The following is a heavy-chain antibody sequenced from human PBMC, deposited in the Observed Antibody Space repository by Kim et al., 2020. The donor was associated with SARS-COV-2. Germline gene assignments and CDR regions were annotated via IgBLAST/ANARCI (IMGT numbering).Heavy chain of an antibody. CDR3: ARNSRGIYDSSGEVDY. CDR2: ISSSSSYI. D-gene: IGHD3-22*01. J-gene: IGHJ4*02. Sequence: GGSLRLSCAASGFTFSSYSMNWVRQAPGKGLEWVSSISSSSSYIYYADSVKGRFTISRDNAKNSLYLQMNSLRAEDTAVYYCARNSRGIYDSSGEVDYWGQGTLVTVSS. CDR1: GFTFSSYS. V-gene: IGHV3-21*01.